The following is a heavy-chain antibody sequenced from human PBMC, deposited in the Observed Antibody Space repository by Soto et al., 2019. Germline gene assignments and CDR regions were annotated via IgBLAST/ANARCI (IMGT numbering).Heavy chain of an antibody. V-gene: IGHV3-15*07. CDR1: GFTFSNAW. J-gene: IGHJ4*01. D-gene: IGHD3-22*01. Sequence: EVHLVESGGGLVKPGGSLRLSCAASGFTFSNAWINWVRQAPGKGLEWVGRVKSKNDGGTTDFAAPVKGRFAISRDDSKNMVYPEMKSLQTEDTSIYYCTTHTYITSIIVRFDYWGHGTLVTSSS. CDR3: TTHTYITSIIVRFDY. CDR2: VKSKNDGGTT.